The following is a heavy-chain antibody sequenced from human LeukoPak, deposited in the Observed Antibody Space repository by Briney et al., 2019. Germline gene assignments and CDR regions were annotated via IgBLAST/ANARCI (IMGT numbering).Heavy chain of an antibody. CDR2: IRSKANSYAT. D-gene: IGHD2-21*01. CDR1: GFTFSGSA. V-gene: IGHV3-73*01. CDR3: TRGGPSYCGGDCYLHPYAEYFQH. J-gene: IGHJ1*01. Sequence: PGGSLKLSCAASGFTFSGSAMHWVRQASGKGLEWVGHIRSKANSYATAYAASVKGRFTISRDDSKNTAYLQMNSLKTEDTAVYYCTRGGPSYCGGDCYLHPYAEYFQHWGQGTLVTVSS.